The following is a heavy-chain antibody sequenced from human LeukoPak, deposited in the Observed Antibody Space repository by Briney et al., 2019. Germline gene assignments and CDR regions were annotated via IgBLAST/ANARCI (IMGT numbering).Heavy chain of an antibody. CDR2: ISYDGSSK. J-gene: IGHJ3*02. V-gene: IGHV3-30*18. Sequence: GRSLRLSCAASGFTFSTYGVHWVRQAPGKGLEWVAVISYDGSSKYYADSVKGRFTISRDNSKNTLYLQMNSLRAEDTAVYYCAKLYYDILTGYYEGDVFDIWGQGTVVTVSS. CDR3: AKLYYDILTGYYEGDVFDI. D-gene: IGHD3-9*01. CDR1: GFTFSTYG.